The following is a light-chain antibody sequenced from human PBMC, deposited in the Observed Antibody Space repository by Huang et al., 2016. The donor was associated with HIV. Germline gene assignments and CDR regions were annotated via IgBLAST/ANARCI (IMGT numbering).Light chain of an antibody. Sequence: DIVMTQSPRFLSVTPGEPAAISCRSSQSLLPSNGYNYLDWYLQKPGQSPQLLIYLHSNRASGVPDRFRGNGSGTDFTLNISKVEAEDVGVYYCIQALQTPYTFGQGTKLEIK. V-gene: IGKV2-28*01. CDR1: QSLLPSNGYNY. CDR2: LHS. J-gene: IGKJ2*01. CDR3: IQALQTPYT.